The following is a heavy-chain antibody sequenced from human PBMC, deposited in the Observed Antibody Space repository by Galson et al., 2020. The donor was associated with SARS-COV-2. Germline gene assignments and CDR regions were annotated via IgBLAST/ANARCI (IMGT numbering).Heavy chain of an antibody. CDR2: IIPLPGAA. CDR3: ARGEDYYLHGMDV. CDR1: GGTFSSDT. J-gene: IGHJ6*02. V-gene: IGHV1-69*08. D-gene: IGHD3-10*01. Sequence: SVKVSCKASGGTFSSDTISWVRQAPGQGLEWMGRIIPLPGAANYAQKFQGRVTISADKSTSTVYVELSSLRSDDTAVYYCARGEDYYLHGMDVWGQGTTVTVAS.